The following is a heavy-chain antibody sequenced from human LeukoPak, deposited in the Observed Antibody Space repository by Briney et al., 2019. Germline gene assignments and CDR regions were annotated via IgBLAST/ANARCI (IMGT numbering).Heavy chain of an antibody. CDR1: GGSFSGYY. V-gene: IGHV4-34*01. D-gene: IGHD3-16*01. Sequence: SETLSLTCAVYGGSFSGYYWSWIRQPPGKGLEWIGEINHSGSTNYNPSLKSRVTMSVDTSKNQFSLKLSSVTAADTAVYYCARHDDYVWGSYTEDWGQGTLVTVSS. CDR2: INHSGST. J-gene: IGHJ4*02. CDR3: ARHDDYVWGSYTED.